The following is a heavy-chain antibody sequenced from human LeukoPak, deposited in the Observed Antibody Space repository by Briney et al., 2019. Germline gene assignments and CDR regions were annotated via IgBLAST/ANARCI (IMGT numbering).Heavy chain of an antibody. CDR3: ATPVKGGRRNAFDI. J-gene: IGHJ3*02. CDR2: IIPIFGTA. Sequence: GASVKVSCKASGGTFSSYAISWVRQAPGQGLEWMGGIIPIFGTANYAQKFQGRVTITADESTSTAYMELSSLRSEDTAVYYCATPVKGGRRNAFDIWGQGTMVTVSS. V-gene: IGHV1-69*13. D-gene: IGHD6-25*01. CDR1: GGTFSSYA.